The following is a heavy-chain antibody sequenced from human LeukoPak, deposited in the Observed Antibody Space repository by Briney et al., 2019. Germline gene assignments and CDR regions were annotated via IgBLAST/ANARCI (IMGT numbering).Heavy chain of an antibody. J-gene: IGHJ5*02. CDR1: GYTFISYG. D-gene: IGHD6-19*01. Sequence: GASVKVSCKASGYTFISYGISWVRQAPGQGLEWMGWISAYNDNTNYAQKLQGRVTMTTDTSTSTAYMELRSLRSDDTAVYYCGSLLDSSGWVPSLDPWGQGTLVTVSS. CDR3: GSLLDSSGWVPSLDP. CDR2: ISAYNDNT. V-gene: IGHV1-18*01.